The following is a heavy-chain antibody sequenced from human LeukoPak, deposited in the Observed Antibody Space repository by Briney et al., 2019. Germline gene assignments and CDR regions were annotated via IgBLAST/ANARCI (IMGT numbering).Heavy chain of an antibody. D-gene: IGHD2-2*01. Sequence: GGSLRLSCAASGFTFSSYWMSWVRQGLGKGLEWVANIKQDGSEKYYVDSVKGRFTISRDNAKNSLYLQMNSLRAEDTAMYYCARLYCSSTSCYYYYYYMDVWGKGTTVTVSS. J-gene: IGHJ6*03. CDR2: IKQDGSEK. CDR3: ARLYCSSTSCYYYYYYMDV. CDR1: GFTFSSYW. V-gene: IGHV3-7*01.